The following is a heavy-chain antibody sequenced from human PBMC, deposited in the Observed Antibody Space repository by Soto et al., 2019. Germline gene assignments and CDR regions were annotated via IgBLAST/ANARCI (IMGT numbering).Heavy chain of an antibody. D-gene: IGHD3-9*01. CDR3: ASEGTGYYGHTNWFDP. J-gene: IGHJ5*02. V-gene: IGHV1-46*01. Sequence: GASVKVSCKASGYTFTSYYMHWVRQAPGQGLEWMGIINPSGGSTSYAQKFQGRVTMTRDTSTSTVYMELSSLRSEDTAVYYCASEGTGYYGHTNWFDPWGQGTLVTVSS. CDR2: INPSGGST. CDR1: GYTFTSYY.